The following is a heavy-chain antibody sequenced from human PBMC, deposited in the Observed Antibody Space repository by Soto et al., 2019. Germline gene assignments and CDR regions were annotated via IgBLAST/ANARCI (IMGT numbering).Heavy chain of an antibody. Sequence: GGSLRLSCVASGFTFSDYCMTWIRQVPGKGLEWVSYISSVTNTIYYADSVRGRFTISRDNVMDSLYLQMNSLRAEDAAVYYCARVGQDYYYGMDVWGQGTTVTVSS. CDR3: ARVGQDYYYGMDV. CDR2: ISSVTNTI. V-gene: IGHV3-11*01. D-gene: IGHD1-26*01. J-gene: IGHJ6*02. CDR1: GFTFSDYC.